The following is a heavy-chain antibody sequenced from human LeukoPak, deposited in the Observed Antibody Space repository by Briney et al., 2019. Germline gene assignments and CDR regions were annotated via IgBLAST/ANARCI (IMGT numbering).Heavy chain of an antibody. CDR1: GGSIRSYH. D-gene: IGHD7-27*01. J-gene: IGHJ3*02. CDR2: SHYTGST. V-gene: IGHV4-59*08. Sequence: SETLSLTCTVSGGSIRSYHWNWVRQPLGKGLGWIGYSHYTGSTDYNPALKSRVTISVDTSKNQFSLKVISVTAADATVYYCARWGHQRGPNAFDIWGQGTMVTVSS. CDR3: ARWGHQRGPNAFDI.